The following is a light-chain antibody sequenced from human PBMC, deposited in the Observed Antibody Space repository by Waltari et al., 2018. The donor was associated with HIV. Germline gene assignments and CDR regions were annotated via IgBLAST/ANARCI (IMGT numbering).Light chain of an antibody. Sequence: EIVLTQSPGTLSLSPGERATLSCRASQSVSNKYLAWYQQRPGQAPRLLIYGASSRATGIPDRFSGSGSGTDFSLTISRLDPEDFAVYYCQQYGSSPWTFGQGTKVEIK. CDR3: QQYGSSPWT. CDR1: QSVSNKY. J-gene: IGKJ1*01. V-gene: IGKV3-20*01. CDR2: GAS.